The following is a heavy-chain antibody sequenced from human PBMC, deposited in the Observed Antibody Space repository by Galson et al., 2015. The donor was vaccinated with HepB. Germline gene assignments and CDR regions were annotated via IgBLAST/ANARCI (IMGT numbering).Heavy chain of an antibody. D-gene: IGHD1-26*01. J-gene: IGHJ4*02. CDR2: IIPILRSP. CDR1: GVTFSGYS. V-gene: IGHV1-69*08. Sequence: SVKVSCKASGVTFSGYSMVWVRQAPGKGLEWMGKIIPILRSPNYAQRFKGRLTITTDKSTGTAYMELRSLTSEDTAMYYCASRAQFDTRAVGGRLGYWGQGILVTVSS. CDR3: ASRAQFDTRAVGGRLGY.